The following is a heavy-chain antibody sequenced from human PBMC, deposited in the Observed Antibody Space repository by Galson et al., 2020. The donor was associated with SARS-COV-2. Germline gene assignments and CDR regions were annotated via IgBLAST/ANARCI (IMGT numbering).Heavy chain of an antibody. CDR2: ITSSITT. J-gene: IGHJ4*02. D-gene: IGHD6-13*01. CDR1: GFTFSSYN. Sequence: LSLTCAASGFTFSSYNMNWVRQAPGKGLEWVSFITSSITTYYADSVKGRFTISRDNAKNSLYLQMSGLRDDYTALYYCSRGLSSSWPFSDFWGQGALVTVSS. CDR3: SRGLSSSWPFSDF. V-gene: IGHV3-48*02.